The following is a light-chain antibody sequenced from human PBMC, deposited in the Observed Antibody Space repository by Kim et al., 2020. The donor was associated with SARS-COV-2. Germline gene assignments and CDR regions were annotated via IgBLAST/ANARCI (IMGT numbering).Light chain of an antibody. J-gene: IGKJ2*01. CDR2: AAS. Sequence: LSPGERATLSCRASQSVSSSYLAWYQQKPGQAPRLLIYAASSRATGIPDRFSGSGSGTDFTLTITRLEPDDSAVYCCQQYVSSPYTFGQGTKLEI. V-gene: IGKV3-20*01. CDR1: QSVSSSY. CDR3: QQYVSSPYT.